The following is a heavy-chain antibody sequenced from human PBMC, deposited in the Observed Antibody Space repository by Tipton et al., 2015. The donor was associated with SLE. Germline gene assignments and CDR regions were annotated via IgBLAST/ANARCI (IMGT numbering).Heavy chain of an antibody. J-gene: IGHJ4*02. CDR2: ISAYNGNT. CDR3: AMAVTGRNWGDY. Sequence: QVQLVQSGAEVKRPGASVRVSCKASGYTFTAYVISWVRQAPGQGLEWMGWISAYNGNTNYAQKLQGRVTMTTDTSTSTAYMELRSLRADDPALYYCAMAVTGRNWGDYWGQGTLVTVSS. CDR1: GYTFTAYV. V-gene: IGHV1-18*01. D-gene: IGHD2-21*02.